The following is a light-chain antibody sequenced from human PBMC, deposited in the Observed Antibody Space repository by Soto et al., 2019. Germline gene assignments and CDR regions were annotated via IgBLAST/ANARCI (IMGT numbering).Light chain of an antibody. V-gene: IGKV4-1*01. J-gene: IGKJ2*01. Sequence: DIVMTQSPDSLAVSLGERATINCKSSQSVLYSSNNKNYLAWYHQKPGQSPRLLLYWASTRESGVPDRFRGSGSGTDFTLTISSLQAEDVAVYYCQQYYNTPYTFGQGTKLEIK. CDR1: QSVLYSSNNKNY. CDR3: QQYYNTPYT. CDR2: WAS.